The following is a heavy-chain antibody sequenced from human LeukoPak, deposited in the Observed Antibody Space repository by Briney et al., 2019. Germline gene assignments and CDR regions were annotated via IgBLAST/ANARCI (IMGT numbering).Heavy chain of an antibody. D-gene: IGHD2-8*01. Sequence: NPSETLSLTCTVSGGFTSPYKWSWIRQPPGKGLEWIGFVYNSGFTSYNPSLKSRLTISVDTSKNQFSLKLTSVTAADTAVYYCAREWSAFDTWGQGTMVTVSS. CDR3: AREWSAFDT. CDR1: GGFTSPYK. V-gene: IGHV4-4*08. J-gene: IGHJ3*02. CDR2: VYNSGFT.